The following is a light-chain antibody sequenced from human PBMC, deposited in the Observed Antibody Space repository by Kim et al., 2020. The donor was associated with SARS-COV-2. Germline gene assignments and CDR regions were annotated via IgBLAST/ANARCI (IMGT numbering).Light chain of an antibody. J-gene: IGKJ1*01. CDR3: QHYGSSTWT. CDR1: QTVTDKY. V-gene: IGKV3-20*01. Sequence: SPGERATLSCRASQTVTDKYLAWYQQKPGQSPTLLIYGVSNRPTGVPDRFSGSGSGTHFTLIISRLEPEDFAVYFCQHYGSSTWTFGQGTKVDIK. CDR2: GVS.